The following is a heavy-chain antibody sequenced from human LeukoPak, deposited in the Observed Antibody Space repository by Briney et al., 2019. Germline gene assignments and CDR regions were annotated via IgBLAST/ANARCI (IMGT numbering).Heavy chain of an antibody. CDR3: ACLRGPSDY. Sequence: GGSLRLSCAASEFSVGSNYMTWVRQAPGKGLEWVSLIYSGGSTYYADSVKGRFTISRDNTKNSLYLQMDSLTADDTAAYFCACLRGPSDYWGQGTLVTVSS. CDR2: IYSGGST. J-gene: IGHJ4*02. V-gene: IGHV3-66*01. CDR1: EFSVGSNY. D-gene: IGHD4-17*01.